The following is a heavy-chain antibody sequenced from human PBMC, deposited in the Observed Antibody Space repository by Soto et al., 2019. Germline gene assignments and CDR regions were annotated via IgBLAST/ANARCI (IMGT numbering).Heavy chain of an antibody. D-gene: IGHD4-4*01. CDR2: ISGGGSNT. CDR3: AKDSNKYSSSLRGRYFDY. CDR1: GFPFGSYV. J-gene: IGHJ4*02. V-gene: IGHV3-23*01. Sequence: GGSLRLSCAASGFPFGSYVMSWVRQAPGKGLEWVSGISGGGSNTFYADSVKGRFTISRDNSKNTLLLQMNSLGAEDTAVYYCAKDSNKYSSSLRGRYFDYWGQGIGVTVS.